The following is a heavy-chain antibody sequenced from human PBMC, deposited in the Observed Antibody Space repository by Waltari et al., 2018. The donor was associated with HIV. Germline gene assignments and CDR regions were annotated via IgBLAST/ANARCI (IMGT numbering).Heavy chain of an antibody. V-gene: IGHV1-46*01. J-gene: IGHJ5*02. CDR2: VNPTSGTT. Sequence: QVQLVQSGAEVKKPGASVRLSCKASGYAFTTFYIHWLRQAPGQSPEWMGIVNPTSGTTSYTQRFQGRGTMARDTSTSTAYMELTGLKSEDTAFYYCARGGPLSGPATPFDRWGQGTLITVSS. CDR1: GYAFTTFY. CDR3: ARGGPLSGPATPFDR.